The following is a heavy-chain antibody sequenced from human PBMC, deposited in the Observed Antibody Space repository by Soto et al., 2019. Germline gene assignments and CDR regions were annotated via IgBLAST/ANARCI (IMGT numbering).Heavy chain of an antibody. CDR2: INHSGGT. CDR1: GGSFSGYY. Sequence: SETLSLTCAVYGGSFSGYYWSWIRQPPGKGLEWIGEINHSGGTNYNPSLKSRVTISVDTSKNQFSLKLSSVTAADTAVYYCARAAGDIVVVVAATLGDPDYCYYYYGMDVWGQGTTVTVS. D-gene: IGHD2-15*01. CDR3: ARAAGDIVVVVAATLGDPDYCYYYYGMDV. V-gene: IGHV4-34*01. J-gene: IGHJ6*02.